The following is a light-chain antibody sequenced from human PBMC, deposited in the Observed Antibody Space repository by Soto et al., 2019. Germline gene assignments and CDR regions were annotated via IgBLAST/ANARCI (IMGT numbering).Light chain of an antibody. CDR3: CSYAGSSTFADV. Sequence: QSALTQPASVSGSPGQSITISCTGTSSDVGSYNLVSWYQRHPGKAPKLMIYEGSKRPSGVSNRFSGSKSGNTASLTISGLQAEDEADYYCCSYAGSSTFADVFGTGTKLTVL. J-gene: IGLJ1*01. V-gene: IGLV2-23*03. CDR1: SSDVGSYNL. CDR2: EGS.